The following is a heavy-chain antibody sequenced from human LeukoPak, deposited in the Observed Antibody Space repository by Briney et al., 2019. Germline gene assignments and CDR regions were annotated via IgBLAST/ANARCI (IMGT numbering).Heavy chain of an antibody. D-gene: IGHD4-17*01. J-gene: IGHJ4*02. CDR3: ARVPDYGDYALFDY. CDR1: GGSISSYY. CDR2: IYTSGST. Sequence: SETLSLTCTVSGGSISSYYWSWIRQPAGKGLEWIGRIYTSGSTNYNPSFKSRVTMSVDTSKNQFSLKLSSVTAADTAVYYCARVPDYGDYALFDYWGQGTLVTVSS. V-gene: IGHV4-4*07.